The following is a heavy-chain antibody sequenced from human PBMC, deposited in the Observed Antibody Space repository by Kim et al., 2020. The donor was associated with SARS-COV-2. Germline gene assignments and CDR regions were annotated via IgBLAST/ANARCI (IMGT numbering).Heavy chain of an antibody. CDR1: GFTVSSNY. Sequence: GGSLRLSCAASGFTVSSNYMSWVRQAPGKGLEWVSLIYSGGSTYYSDSVKGSFTISRDNSKNTPYLQMNSLIAEDTAVYYCARDLRHWGCGQGTLVTVSS. D-gene: IGHD7-27*01. J-gene: IGHJ4*02. CDR3: ARDLRHWG. V-gene: IGHV3-66*01. CDR2: IYSGGST.